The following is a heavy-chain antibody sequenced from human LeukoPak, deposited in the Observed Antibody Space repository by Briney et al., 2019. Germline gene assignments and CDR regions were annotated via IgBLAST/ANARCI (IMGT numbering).Heavy chain of an antibody. D-gene: IGHD1-26*01. Sequence: GGSLRLSCAASGFTFSSYGMHWVRHAPGKGLVWVSRVNTDGSITHYADSVKGRFTISRDNAKNTLYLQMNSLRAEDTAVYYCASPFRGADYWGQGTLVTVPS. V-gene: IGHV3-74*01. CDR1: GFTFSSYG. J-gene: IGHJ4*02. CDR2: VNTDGSIT. CDR3: ASPFRGADY.